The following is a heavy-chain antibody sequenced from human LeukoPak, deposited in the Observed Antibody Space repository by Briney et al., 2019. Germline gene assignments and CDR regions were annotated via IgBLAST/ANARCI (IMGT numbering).Heavy chain of an antibody. V-gene: IGHV3-23*01. J-gene: IGHJ4*02. D-gene: IGHD6-13*01. CDR1: GFTFNNNY. Sequence: GGSLRLSCAASGFTFNNNYMSWVRQAPGKGLEWVSAISGSGDSTYYGDSVKGRFTISRDNSKNTLYLQMNSLRAEDTAVYYCAKTRPLDSSSWSHGDYWGQGTLVTVSS. CDR3: AKTRPLDSSSWSHGDY. CDR2: ISGSGDST.